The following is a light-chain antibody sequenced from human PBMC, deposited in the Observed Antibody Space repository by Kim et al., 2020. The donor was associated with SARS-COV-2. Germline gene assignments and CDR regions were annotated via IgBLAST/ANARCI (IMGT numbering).Light chain of an antibody. CDR1: QSISNNY. V-gene: IGKV3-20*01. Sequence: EIVLTQSPSTLSLSPGEGDTLSCRASQSISNNYFAWYQQKPGQAPRLLIYGASNRATGIPDRFSGSGSGTEFTLTINRLEAEDFAVYFCQQYDSSPIPFGQGKRLEIK. CDR3: QQYDSSPIP. J-gene: IGKJ5*01. CDR2: GAS.